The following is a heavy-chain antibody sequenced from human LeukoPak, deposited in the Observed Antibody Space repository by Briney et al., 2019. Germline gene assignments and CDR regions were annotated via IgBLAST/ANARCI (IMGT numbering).Heavy chain of an antibody. CDR3: AKDSPPYYDFWSGYYVID. CDR2: ISGSGGST. V-gene: IGHV3-23*01. Sequence: PGGSLRLSCAASGFTFSSYAMSWVRQAPGKGLEWVSAISGSGGSTYYADSVKGRFTISRDNSKNTLYLQMNSLRAEDTAVYYCAKDSPPYYDFWSGYYVIDWGQGTQVTVSS. D-gene: IGHD3-3*01. CDR1: GFTFSSYA. J-gene: IGHJ4*02.